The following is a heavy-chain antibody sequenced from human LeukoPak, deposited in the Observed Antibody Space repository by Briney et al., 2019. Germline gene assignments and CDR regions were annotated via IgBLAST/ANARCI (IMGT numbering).Heavy chain of an antibody. D-gene: IGHD4-17*01. CDR2: IYYSGST. CDR1: GGSISSGGYY. J-gene: IGHJ4*02. V-gene: IGHV4-31*03. Sequence: SQTLSLTCTVSGGSISSGGYYWSWIRQHPGKGLEWIGYIYYSGSTYYNPSLKSRVTISVDKSKNQFSLKLSSVTAADTAVYYCARYRYGDYDYWGQGTLVTVSS. CDR3: ARYRYGDYDY.